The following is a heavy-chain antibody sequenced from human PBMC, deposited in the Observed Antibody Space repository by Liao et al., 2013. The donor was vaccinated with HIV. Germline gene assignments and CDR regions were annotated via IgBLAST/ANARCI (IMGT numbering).Heavy chain of an antibody. V-gene: IGHV4-61*02. J-gene: IGHJ3*01. CDR1: SGSITSGSHF. CDR3: ARDPIQWSLNALDV. D-gene: IGHD3-10*01. CDR2: IYSSGST. Sequence: QVQLQVSGPRLVKPSQSLSLTCTVSSGSITSGSHFWNWIRQSAEKGLEWIGRIYSSGSTDYNPSLQSRVTISLDTSKNQVYLKLTSVTAADSAVYYCARDPIQWSLNALDVWGQGTLVTVSS.